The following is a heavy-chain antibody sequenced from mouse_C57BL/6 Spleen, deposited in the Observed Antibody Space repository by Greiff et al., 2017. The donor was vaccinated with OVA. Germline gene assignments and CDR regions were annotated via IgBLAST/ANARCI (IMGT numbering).Heavy chain of an antibody. CDR2: ISDGGSYT. CDR3: ARALTGTNYYAMDY. D-gene: IGHD4-1*01. V-gene: IGHV5-4*03. Sequence: EVMLVESGGGLVKPGGSLKLSCAASGFTFSSYAMSWVRQTPEKRLEWVATISDGGSYTYYPDNVTGRFTISRDNAKNNLYLQMSHLKSEDTAMYYCARALTGTNYYAMDYWGQGTSVTVSS. J-gene: IGHJ4*01. CDR1: GFTFSSYA.